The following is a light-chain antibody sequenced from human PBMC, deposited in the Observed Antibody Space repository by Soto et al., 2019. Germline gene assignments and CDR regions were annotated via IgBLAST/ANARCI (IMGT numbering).Light chain of an antibody. CDR3: ASYTSNNTLV. J-gene: IGLJ7*01. Sequence: QSALTQPASVSGSPGQSITISCTGTSSDVGGYKFVSWHQQHPGRAPKLIIYEVSDRPSGVSNRFSGSKSGNTASLTISGLQAEDEADYYCASYTSNNTLVFGAGTQLTVL. V-gene: IGLV2-14*01. CDR2: EVS. CDR1: SSDVGGYKF.